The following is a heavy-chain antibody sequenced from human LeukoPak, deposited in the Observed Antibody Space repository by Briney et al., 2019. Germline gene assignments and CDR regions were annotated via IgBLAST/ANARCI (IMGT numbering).Heavy chain of an antibody. CDR1: GFTFDDYE. J-gene: IGHJ4*02. Sequence: GGSLRLSCAASGFTFDDYEMHWVRQTPGKRLEWVALISVDGGGPYYGDFVQSPFTVSSDNRQKSLFPQTNTVTTEATASSYSAKDLVRGYRDHSNGRGGDFDFWGQGALVTVSS. CDR2: ISVDGGGP. V-gene: IGHV3-43*02. D-gene: IGHD4-11*01. CDR3: AKDLVRGYRDHSNGRGGDFDF.